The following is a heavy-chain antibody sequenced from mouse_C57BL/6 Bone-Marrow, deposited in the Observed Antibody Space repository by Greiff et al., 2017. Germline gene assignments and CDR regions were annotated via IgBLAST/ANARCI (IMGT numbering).Heavy chain of an antibody. CDR2: INPNYGTT. CDR3: ARGYDYDCAMDY. Sequence: VQLKESGPELVKPGASVKISCKASGYSFTDYNMNWVKQSNGKSLEWLGVINPNYGTTSYNQKFKGKATLTVYQSSSTAYMQLNSLTSEDSAVYYCARGYDYDCAMDYWGQGTSVTVSS. V-gene: IGHV1-39*01. CDR1: GYSFTDYN. J-gene: IGHJ4*01. D-gene: IGHD2-4*01.